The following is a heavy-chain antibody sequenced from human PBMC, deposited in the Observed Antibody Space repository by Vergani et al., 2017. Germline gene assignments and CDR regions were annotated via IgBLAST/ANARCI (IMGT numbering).Heavy chain of an antibody. Sequence: QVQLVQSGAEVKKPGSSVKVSCKASGGTFSSYAISWVRQAPGQGLEWMGGIIPIFGTANYAQKFQGRVTITADKSTSTAYMELSSLRSEDTAVYYCARGRYGGNSGPGYYFDYGGQGTLVTVSS. V-gene: IGHV1-69*06. CDR2: IIPIFGTA. J-gene: IGHJ4*02. CDR1: GGTFSSYA. CDR3: ARGRYGGNSGPGYYFDY. D-gene: IGHD4-23*01.